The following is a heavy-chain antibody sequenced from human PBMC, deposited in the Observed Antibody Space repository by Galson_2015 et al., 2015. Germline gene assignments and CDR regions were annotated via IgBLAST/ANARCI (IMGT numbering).Heavy chain of an antibody. Sequence: SVKVSCKASGYRFMSYGVSWVRQAPGQGLEWLGWISVYNGNIDFAPKLQGRVTFTTDTSTNTAYMELRSLQSDDTAVYYCARGDYSDSKRYLQRWGQGTLVTVSS. V-gene: IGHV1-18*01. D-gene: IGHD3-22*01. CDR3: ARGDYSDSKRYLQR. J-gene: IGHJ1*01. CDR1: GYRFMSYG. CDR2: ISVYNGNI.